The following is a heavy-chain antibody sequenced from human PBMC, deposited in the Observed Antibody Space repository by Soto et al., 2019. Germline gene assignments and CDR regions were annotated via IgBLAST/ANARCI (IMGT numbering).Heavy chain of an antibody. J-gene: IGHJ4*02. V-gene: IGHV3-7*01. CDR2: IKQDGSEK. D-gene: IGHD2-15*01. Sequence: GGSLRLSCEASGFTFNSYWMYWVRQAPGKGLEWVAIIKQDGSEKYYADSVKGRFTISRDNTKNSLFLQMNSLRAEDTSIYYCARGAGFLANFWGQGTLVTVSS. CDR3: ARGAGFLANF. CDR1: GFTFNSYW.